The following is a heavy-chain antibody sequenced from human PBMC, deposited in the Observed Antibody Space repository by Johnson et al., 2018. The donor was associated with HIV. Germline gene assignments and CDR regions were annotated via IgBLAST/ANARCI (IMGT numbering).Heavy chain of an antibody. Sequence: VQLVESGGGVVRPGGSLRLSCAASGFTFSSYDMHWVRQATGKGLEWVSGIGSAGDTYYPGSVKGRFTISRENAKNSLYLQMHSLRAGDSAVYYWAKTLSPYYYDSSGYYQPFDAFDIWGQGTMVTVSS. J-gene: IGHJ3*02. V-gene: IGHV3-13*01. CDR2: IGSAGDT. D-gene: IGHD3-22*01. CDR1: GFTFSSYD. CDR3: AKTLSPYYYDSSGYYQPFDAFDI.